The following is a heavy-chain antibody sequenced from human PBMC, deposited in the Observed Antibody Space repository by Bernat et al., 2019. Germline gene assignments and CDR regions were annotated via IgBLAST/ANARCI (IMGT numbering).Heavy chain of an antibody. D-gene: IGHD3-22*01. J-gene: IGHJ4*02. Sequence: QVQLVHSGAEVKKPGSSVKVSCKASGGTFSSYAISWVRQAPAQGLEWMGRIIPILGIANYAQKYQGRVTSTADKSTSTAYMELSSLRSEYTAVYYCARELDDSSGYRFDYWGQGTLVTVSS. CDR3: ARELDDSSGYRFDY. CDR2: IIPILGIA. V-gene: IGHV1-69*04. CDR1: GGTFSSYA.